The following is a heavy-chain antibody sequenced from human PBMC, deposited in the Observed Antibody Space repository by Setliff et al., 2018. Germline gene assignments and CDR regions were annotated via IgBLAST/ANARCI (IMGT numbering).Heavy chain of an antibody. CDR3: AREPFPYYFDY. CDR1: GFTFSSYA. CDR2: ISYDGSNK. Sequence: PGESLKISCAASGFTFSSYAMHWVRQAPGRGLEWVAVISYDGSNKYYTDSVKGRFTISRDNSKNTLYLQMNGLRAEDTAVYYCAREPFPYYFDYWGQGTLVTVSS. V-gene: IGHV3-30*10. J-gene: IGHJ4*02.